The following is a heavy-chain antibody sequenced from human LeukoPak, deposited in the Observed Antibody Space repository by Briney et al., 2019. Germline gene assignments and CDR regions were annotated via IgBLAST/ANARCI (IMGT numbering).Heavy chain of an antibody. CDR3: ARDLTARGSFDY. CDR1: GVSVTNYY. J-gene: IGHJ4*02. V-gene: IGHV4-4*07. CDR2: NYPTGDT. D-gene: IGHD3-16*01. Sequence: KPSETLSLTCSVSGVSVTNYYWSRVRQPAGKRLEWIGRNYPTGDTIYNPSLKSRVTMSVDMSKNHLSLKLTSVTAADAAVYYCARDLTARGSFDYWGQGILVSVSS.